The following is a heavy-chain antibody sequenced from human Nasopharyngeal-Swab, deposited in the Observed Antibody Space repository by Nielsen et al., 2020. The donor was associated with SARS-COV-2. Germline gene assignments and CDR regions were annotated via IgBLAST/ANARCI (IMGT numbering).Heavy chain of an antibody. CDR1: GGTFSSYA. D-gene: IGHD3-10*01. J-gene: IGHJ6*02. V-gene: IGHV1-69*13. CDR3: ARSKTPHGILWFGELFKLKGYYGMDV. CDR2: IIPIFGTA. Sequence: SVKVSCKASGGTFSSYAISWMRQAPGQGLEWMGGIIPIFGTANYAQKFQGRVTITADESTSTAYMELSSLRSEDTAVYYCARSKTPHGILWFGELFKLKGYYGMDVWGQGTTVTVSS.